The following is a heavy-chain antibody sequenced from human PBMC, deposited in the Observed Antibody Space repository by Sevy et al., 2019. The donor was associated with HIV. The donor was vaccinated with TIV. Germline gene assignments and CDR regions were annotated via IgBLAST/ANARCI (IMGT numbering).Heavy chain of an antibody. CDR2: IYPGDSDT. D-gene: IGHD4-17*01. Sequence: GESPKISCKGSGYSFTSYWIGWVRQMPGKGLEWMGIIYPGDSDTRYSPSFQGQVTISADKSISTAYLQWSSLKASDTAMYYCGSQLTTAAFDIWGQGTMVTVSS. J-gene: IGHJ3*02. V-gene: IGHV5-51*01. CDR3: GSQLTTAAFDI. CDR1: GYSFTSYW.